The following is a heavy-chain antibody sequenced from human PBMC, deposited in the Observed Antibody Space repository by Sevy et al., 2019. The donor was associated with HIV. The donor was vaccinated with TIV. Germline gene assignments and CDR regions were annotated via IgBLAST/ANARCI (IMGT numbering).Heavy chain of an antibody. J-gene: IGHJ6*02. D-gene: IGHD2-2*01. CDR3: ARGGTSCHEGCPSALKYYYYYYGMDV. V-gene: IGHV1-69*13. CDR2: IIPIFGTA. Sequence: SVKVSCKASGGTFSSYAISWVRQAPGQGLEWMGGIIPIFGTANYAQKFQGRVTITADESTSTAYMELSSLRSEDTAVYYCARGGTSCHEGCPSALKYYYYYYGMDVWGQGTTVTVSS. CDR1: GGTFSSYA.